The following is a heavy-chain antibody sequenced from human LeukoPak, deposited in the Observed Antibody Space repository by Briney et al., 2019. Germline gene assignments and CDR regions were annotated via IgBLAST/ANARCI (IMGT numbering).Heavy chain of an antibody. Sequence: PGGSLRLSCAASGFTFSDYYMSWIRQAPGKGLEWVSYISSSSSYTNYADSVKGRFTISRDNAKNSLYLQMNSLRAEDTAVYYCARSSHPHQASLRYPTFEVYYYYGMDVWGKGTTVTVSS. J-gene: IGHJ6*04. CDR3: ARSSHPHQASLRYPTFEVYYYYGMDV. D-gene: IGHD3-9*01. CDR1: GFTFSDYY. V-gene: IGHV3-11*06. CDR2: ISSSSSYT.